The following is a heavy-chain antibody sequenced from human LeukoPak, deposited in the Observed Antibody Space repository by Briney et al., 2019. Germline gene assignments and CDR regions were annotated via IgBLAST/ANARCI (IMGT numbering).Heavy chain of an antibody. CDR2: ISGSGGST. CDR3: ARALSGTYYSYAMDV. J-gene: IGHJ6*02. D-gene: IGHD1-26*01. CDR1: GFTFSTYA. Sequence: GGSLRLSCAASGFTFSTYAMPWVRQAPGKGLEWVSAISGSGGSTYYADSVKGRFTISRDNSKNTLYLQMNSLRAEDTAVYYCARALSGTYYSYAMDVWGQGTTVTVSS. V-gene: IGHV3-23*01.